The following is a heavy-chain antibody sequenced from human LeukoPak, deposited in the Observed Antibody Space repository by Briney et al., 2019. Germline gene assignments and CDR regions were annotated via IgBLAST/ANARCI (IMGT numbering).Heavy chain of an antibody. J-gene: IGHJ4*02. CDR2: IWYDGSNK. CDR1: GFTFSSYG. Sequence: GRSLRLSCAASGFTFSSYGMHWVRQAPGKGLEWVAAIWYDGSNKYYADSVKGRFTISRDNSKNTLYLQMNSLRAEDTAVYYCARDRVIIGVVNTYYFDYWGQGTLVTVSS. D-gene: IGHD3-3*01. CDR3: ARDRVIIGVVNTYYFDY. V-gene: IGHV3-33*01.